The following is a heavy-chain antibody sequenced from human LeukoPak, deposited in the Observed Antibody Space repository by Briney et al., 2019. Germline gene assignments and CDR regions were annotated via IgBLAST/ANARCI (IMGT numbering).Heavy chain of an antibody. V-gene: IGHV4-59*01. J-gene: IGHJ3*01. D-gene: IGHD2-2*03. CDR1: GASISSYF. Sequence: SETLSLTCTVSGASISSYFWTWLRQSPGKGLEWIGYISNIGSTNYNPSLKSRVTISGDTSKNQFSLKLNSVTAADTAVYYCTRDRSALDRWGQGTMVTVSS. CDR3: TRDRSALDR. CDR2: ISNIGST.